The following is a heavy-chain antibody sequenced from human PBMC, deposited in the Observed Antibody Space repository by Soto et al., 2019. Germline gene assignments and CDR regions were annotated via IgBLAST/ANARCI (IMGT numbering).Heavy chain of an antibody. CDR3: ARYTSPPDRKAPDM. D-gene: IGHD1-1*01. CDR2: INSDGSRT. CDR1: GFTFSSYW. Sequence: PGGSLRLSCAASGFTFSSYWMHWVRQAPGKGLVWVSRINSDGSRTSYADSAKGRFTISRDNAKNTVYLQMSSLRADDTAVYYCARYTSPPDRKAPDMRGQGALVTVSS. V-gene: IGHV3-74*01. J-gene: IGHJ4*02.